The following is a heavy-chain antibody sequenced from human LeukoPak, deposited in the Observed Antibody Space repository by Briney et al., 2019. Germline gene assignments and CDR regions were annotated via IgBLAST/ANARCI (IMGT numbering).Heavy chain of an antibody. V-gene: IGHV3-21*01. D-gene: IGHD3-16*02. J-gene: IGHJ3*02. CDR1: GFTFSSYS. Sequence: GGSLRLSCAASGFTFSSYSMNWVRQAPGKGLEWVSSISSSSSYIYYADSVKGRFTISRDNAKNSLYLQMNSLRAEDTAVYYCARDLKGLRLGELSLYWAFDIWGQGTMVTVSS. CDR2: ISSSSSYI. CDR3: ARDLKGLRLGELSLYWAFDI.